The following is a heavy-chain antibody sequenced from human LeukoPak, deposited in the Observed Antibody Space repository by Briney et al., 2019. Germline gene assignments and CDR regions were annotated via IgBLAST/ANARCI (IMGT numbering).Heavy chain of an antibody. CDR1: GGSINSYY. Sequence: SETLSLTCTVSGGSINSYYWTWFRQPPGKGLEWIGYIYYSGSTNYNPSLKSRVTISVDTSKNQFSLTLSSVTAADTAVYYCARGRSNSDYWGQGTLVTVSS. V-gene: IGHV4-59*01. D-gene: IGHD3/OR15-3a*01. CDR2: IYYSGST. J-gene: IGHJ4*02. CDR3: ARGRSNSDY.